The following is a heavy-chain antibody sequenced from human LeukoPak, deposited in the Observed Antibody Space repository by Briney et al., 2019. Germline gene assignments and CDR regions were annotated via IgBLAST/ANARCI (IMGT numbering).Heavy chain of an antibody. D-gene: IGHD1-26*01. Sequence: GGSLRLSCAASGFTFSSYWMHWVRQAPGKGLVWVSRINSDGSSTSYADSVKDRFTISRDNAKNTLYLQMNSLRAEDTAVYYCAREAGIVGEPFDYWGQGTLVTVSS. J-gene: IGHJ4*02. CDR1: GFTFSSYW. CDR2: INSDGSST. V-gene: IGHV3-74*01. CDR3: AREAGIVGEPFDY.